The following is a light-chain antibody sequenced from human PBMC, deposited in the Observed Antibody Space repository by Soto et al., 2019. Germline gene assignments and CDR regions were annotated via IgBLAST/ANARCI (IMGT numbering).Light chain of an antibody. Sequence: DIQMTQSPSTLSASVGDRVTITCRASQYISTWLAWYQQKPGKAPKLLIYDASSLQGGVPSRFSGSGSGTEFALTISSLQPDDFAPYYCQQYNSQPPTFGPGAKVNIK. CDR2: DAS. J-gene: IGKJ1*01. CDR1: QYISTW. CDR3: QQYNSQPPT. V-gene: IGKV1-5*01.